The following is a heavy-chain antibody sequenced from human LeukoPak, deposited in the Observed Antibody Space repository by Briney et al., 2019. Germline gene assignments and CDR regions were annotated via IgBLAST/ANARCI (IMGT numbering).Heavy chain of an antibody. CDR3: ARGKPRRMGIDY. CDR1: GFTFTTYS. CDR2: IYNSTYTI. J-gene: IGHJ4*02. Sequence: GGSLRLSCAASGFTFTTYSMNWVRQAPGKGLEWILYIYNSTYTIYYADSVKGRFTISTDKAKNSLYLQMNSLRAEDTAVYYCARGKPRRMGIDYWGQGTLVTVSS. V-gene: IGHV3-48*01.